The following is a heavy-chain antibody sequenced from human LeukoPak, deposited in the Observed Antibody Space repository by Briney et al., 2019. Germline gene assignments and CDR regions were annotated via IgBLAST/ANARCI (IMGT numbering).Heavy chain of an antibody. CDR3: ARERGQWLVLYYFDY. V-gene: IGHV1-69*05. Sequence: ASVKVSCKASGGTFSSYAISWVRQAPGQGLEWMGRIIPIFGTANYAQKFQGRVTITTDESTSTAYMELSSLRSEDTAVYYCARERGQWLVLYYFDYWGQGTLVTVSS. D-gene: IGHD6-19*01. J-gene: IGHJ4*02. CDR2: IIPIFGTA. CDR1: GGTFSSYA.